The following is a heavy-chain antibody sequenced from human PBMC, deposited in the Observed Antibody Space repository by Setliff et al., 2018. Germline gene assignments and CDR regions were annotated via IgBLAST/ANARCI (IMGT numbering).Heavy chain of an antibody. CDR3: AREIRVVVPAAPRYYGMDV. J-gene: IGHJ6*02. Sequence: ASVKVSCKASGYTFTGYYMHWVRQAPGQGLEWMGWINPNSGGTNYAQKFQGRVTMTRDTSISTAYMELSRLRSDDTAVYYCAREIRVVVPAAPRYYGMDVWGQGTTVTGS. D-gene: IGHD2-2*01. CDR2: INPNSGGT. CDR1: GYTFTGYY. V-gene: IGHV1-2*02.